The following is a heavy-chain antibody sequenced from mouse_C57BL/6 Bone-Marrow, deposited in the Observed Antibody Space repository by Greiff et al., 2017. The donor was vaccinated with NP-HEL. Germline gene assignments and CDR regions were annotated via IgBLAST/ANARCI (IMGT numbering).Heavy chain of an antibody. CDR3: ARDGNYFYYFDY. Sequence: VQLKQSGPELVKPGASVKISCKASGYSFTGYYMNWVKQSPEKSLEWIGEINPSTGGTTYNQKFKAKATLTVDKSSSTAYMQLKSLTSEDSAVYYCARDGNYFYYFDYWGQGTTLTVSS. D-gene: IGHD2-1*01. J-gene: IGHJ2*01. CDR2: INPSTGGT. CDR1: GYSFTGYY. V-gene: IGHV1-42*01.